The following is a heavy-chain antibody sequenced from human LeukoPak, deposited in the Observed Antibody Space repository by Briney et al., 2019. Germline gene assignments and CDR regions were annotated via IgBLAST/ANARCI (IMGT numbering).Heavy chain of an antibody. V-gene: IGHV4-59*01. Sequence: SETLSLTCTVSGGSISSYYWSWIRQPPGKGLEWIGYIYYSGSTNYNPSLKSRVTISVDTSKNQFSLRLSSMTAADTAVYYCARAPAIAVAGAKFDYWGQGTLVTVSS. CDR3: ARAPAIAVAGAKFDY. CDR2: IYYSGST. CDR1: GGSISSYY. J-gene: IGHJ4*02. D-gene: IGHD6-19*01.